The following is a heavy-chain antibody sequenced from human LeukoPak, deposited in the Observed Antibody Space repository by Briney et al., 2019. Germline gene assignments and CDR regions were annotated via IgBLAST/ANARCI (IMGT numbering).Heavy chain of an antibody. V-gene: IGHV4-31*03. CDR2: IYYSGST. Sequence: SETLSLTCTVSGGSISSGGYYWSWIRQHPGKGLEWIGYIYYSGSTYYNPSLKSRVTISVDNSKNQFSLNLNSVTAADTAVYFCARDSANGSSWYFDSWGQGTLVTVSS. CDR3: ARDSANGSSWYFDS. D-gene: IGHD6-13*01. CDR1: GGSISSGGYY. J-gene: IGHJ4*02.